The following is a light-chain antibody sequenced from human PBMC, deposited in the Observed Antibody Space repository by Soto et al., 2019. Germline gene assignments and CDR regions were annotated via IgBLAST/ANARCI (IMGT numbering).Light chain of an antibody. CDR1: QSVSSY. CDR3: QPRSNWPQT. Sequence: EIVLTQSPATLSLSPGERATLSCRASQSVSSYLAWYQQKPGQAPRLLIYDASNRATGIPARFSGSGSVTDFTLTISSLEPEDFAVYYCQPRSNWPQTFGQGTKVEIK. CDR2: DAS. J-gene: IGKJ1*01. V-gene: IGKV3-11*01.